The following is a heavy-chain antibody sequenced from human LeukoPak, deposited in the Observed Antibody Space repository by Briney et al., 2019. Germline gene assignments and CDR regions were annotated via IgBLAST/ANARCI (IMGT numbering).Heavy chain of an antibody. CDR3: ARERGTLAVAGDAFDI. D-gene: IGHD6-19*01. Sequence: GASVKVSCKASGYTFTSYGISWVRQAPGQGLEWMGWINPNSGGTKYAQKFQGRVTMTRDTSINTAYMEVRRLTSDDTAVYYCARERGTLAVAGDAFDIWGQGTMVTVSS. CDR1: GYTFTSYG. J-gene: IGHJ3*02. V-gene: IGHV1-2*02. CDR2: INPNSGGT.